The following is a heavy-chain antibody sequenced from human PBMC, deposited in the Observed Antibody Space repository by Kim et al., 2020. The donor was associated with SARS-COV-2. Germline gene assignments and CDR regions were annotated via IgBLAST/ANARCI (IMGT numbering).Heavy chain of an antibody. V-gene: IGHV3-30*07. Sequence: YFADSGKGRFTISRDKSNNTLYLQMNSLRAEDTAVYYCARDKPGGMDVWGQGTTVTVSS. J-gene: IGHJ6*02. CDR3: ARDKPGGMDV.